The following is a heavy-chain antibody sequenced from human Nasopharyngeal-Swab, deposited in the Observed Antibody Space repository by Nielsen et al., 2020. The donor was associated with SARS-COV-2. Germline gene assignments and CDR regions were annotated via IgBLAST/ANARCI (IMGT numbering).Heavy chain of an antibody. Sequence: SETLSLTCTFSGVSISSGSYYCSWIRHPAGKGLEWIGRIYTSGSTNYNPSLKSRVTISVDTSKNQFSLKLSSVTAADTAVYYCARVYYDSSGYREDWGQGTLVTVSS. CDR3: ARVYYDSSGYRED. D-gene: IGHD3-22*01. CDR2: IYTSGST. J-gene: IGHJ4*02. CDR1: GVSISSGSYY. V-gene: IGHV4-61*02.